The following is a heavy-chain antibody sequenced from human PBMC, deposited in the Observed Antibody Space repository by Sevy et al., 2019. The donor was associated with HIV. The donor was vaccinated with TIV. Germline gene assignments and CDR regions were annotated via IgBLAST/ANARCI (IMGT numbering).Heavy chain of an antibody. J-gene: IGHJ3*02. V-gene: IGHV3-23*01. CDR3: AGGRYDSSGSFDAFDI. CDR1: GFTFSSYA. CDR2: IFGSGGGT. D-gene: IGHD3-22*01. Sequence: GGSLRLSCAASGFTFSSYAMNWVRQAPGKGLEWVSTIFGSGGGTYYADSVKGRFTISRDNSKNTQYLQMNSLRAEDTAVYYCAGGRYDSSGSFDAFDIWGQGTMVTVSS.